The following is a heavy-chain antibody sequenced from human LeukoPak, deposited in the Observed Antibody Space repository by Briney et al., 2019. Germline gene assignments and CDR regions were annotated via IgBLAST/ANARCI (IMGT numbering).Heavy chain of an antibody. CDR2: ISYDGSNK. CDR3: ARDHSYGYSYGLFDY. Sequence: GRSLRLSCAASGFTFSSYAMHWVRQAPGKGLEWVAVISYDGSNKYYADSVKGRFTISRDNSKNTLYLQMNSLRAEDTAVYYCARDHSYGYSYGLFDYWGQGTLVTVSP. J-gene: IGHJ4*02. D-gene: IGHD5-18*01. V-gene: IGHV3-30*04. CDR1: GFTFSSYA.